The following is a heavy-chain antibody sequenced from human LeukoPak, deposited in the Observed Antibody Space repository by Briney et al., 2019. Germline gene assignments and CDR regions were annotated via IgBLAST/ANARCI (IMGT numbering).Heavy chain of an antibody. V-gene: IGHV1-3*01. CDR2: INAGNGNT. CDR3: ARAPSGTGAWDY. Sequence: ASVKVSCKTSGYTFTTYAMHWVRQAPGQRLEWMGWINAGNGNTKYSQKFQGRVTITRATSANTAYMDLSSLRSEDTAVYYCARAPSGTGAWDYWGQGTLVTVSS. CDR1: GYTFTTYA. D-gene: IGHD6-13*01. J-gene: IGHJ4*02.